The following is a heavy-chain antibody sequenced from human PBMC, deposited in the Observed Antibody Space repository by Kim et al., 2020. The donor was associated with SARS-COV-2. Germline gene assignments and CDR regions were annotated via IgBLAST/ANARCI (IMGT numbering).Heavy chain of an antibody. V-gene: IGHV1-2*02. CDR3: HSNYKY. J-gene: IGHJ4*02. Sequence: ASVKVSCRASGYTFTGYYMHWVRQAPGQGLEWMGWINPDSGGTNYAQRFQGRVTMTRDTSISTAYMELSSLRSDDTAVYYCHSNYKYWGQGTLVTVSS. CDR1: GYTFTGYY. CDR2: INPDSGGT. D-gene: IGHD4-4*01.